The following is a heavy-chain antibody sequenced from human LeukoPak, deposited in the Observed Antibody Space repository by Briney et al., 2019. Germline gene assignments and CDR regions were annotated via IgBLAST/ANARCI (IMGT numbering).Heavy chain of an antibody. J-gene: IGHJ4*02. CDR3: AKGYSSSWYYRYFDY. Sequence: GGSLRLSCAASGFTFSSYGMHWVRQAPGKGLEWVAVISYDGSNKCYADSVKGRFTISRDNSKNTLYLQMNSLRAEDTAVYYCAKGYSSSWYYRYFDYWGQGTLVTVSS. CDR2: ISYDGSNK. CDR1: GFTFSSYG. D-gene: IGHD6-13*01. V-gene: IGHV3-30*18.